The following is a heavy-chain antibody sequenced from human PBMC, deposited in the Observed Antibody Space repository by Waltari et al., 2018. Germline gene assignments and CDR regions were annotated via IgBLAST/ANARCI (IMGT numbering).Heavy chain of an antibody. Sequence: VQLMESGGGLVKPGGSLRLSCAASGFSFSSYNINWVRQAPGKGLEWVSSITSSGRIVYAASVRGRFTISRDNTKSSLYLQMNYLRVEDTAVYYCARDRSSDDAFDIWGQGTVVTV. CDR1: GFSFSSYN. J-gene: IGHJ3*02. CDR2: ITSSGRI. V-gene: IGHV3-21*01. CDR3: ARDRSSDDAFDI.